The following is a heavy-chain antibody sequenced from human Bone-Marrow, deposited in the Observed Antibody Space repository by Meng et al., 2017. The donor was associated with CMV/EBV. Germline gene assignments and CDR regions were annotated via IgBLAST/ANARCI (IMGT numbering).Heavy chain of an antibody. J-gene: IGHJ6*02. CDR1: TELC. D-gene: IGHD3-3*01. Sequence: TELCMDWVRQAPGNGLEWMGGFDPEDGETIYAQKFQGRVTMTEDTSTDTAYMKLSSLRSEDTAVYYCATASYYDFWRAPYYYYGMDVWGQGTLVTVSS. CDR2: FDPEDGET. V-gene: IGHV1-24*01. CDR3: ATASYYDFWRAPYYYYGMDV.